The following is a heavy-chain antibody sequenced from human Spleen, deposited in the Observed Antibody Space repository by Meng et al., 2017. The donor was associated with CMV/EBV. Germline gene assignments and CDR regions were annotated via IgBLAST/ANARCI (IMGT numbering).Heavy chain of an antibody. V-gene: IGHV3-30*02. CDR1: GFTFSSYG. D-gene: IGHD3-10*01. CDR2: IRNDGSNE. J-gene: IGHJ6*02. CDR3: ARDRIIKGSDV. Sequence: GESLKISCEASGFTFSSYGMHWVRQAQGKGLEWVAFIRNDGSNENYADSVKGRFTISRDNSKNTLYLQMNSLRPEDTAVYYCARDRIIKGSDVWGQGTTVTVSS.